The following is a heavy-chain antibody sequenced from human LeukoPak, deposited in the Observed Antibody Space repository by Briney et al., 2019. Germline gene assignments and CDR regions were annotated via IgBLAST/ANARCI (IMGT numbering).Heavy chain of an antibody. V-gene: IGHV2-5*08. D-gene: IGHD6-13*01. CDR1: GGSISSGGYY. CDR3: AHRLSGHSPAWAINWFDP. CDR2: IYWDDDK. J-gene: IGHJ5*02. Sequence: NLSLTCTVSGGSISSGGYYWSWIRQPPGKGLEWLALIYWDDDKRYSPSLKSRLTITKDTSKNQVVLTMTNMDPVDTATYYCAHRLSGHSPAWAINWFDPWGQGTLVTVSS.